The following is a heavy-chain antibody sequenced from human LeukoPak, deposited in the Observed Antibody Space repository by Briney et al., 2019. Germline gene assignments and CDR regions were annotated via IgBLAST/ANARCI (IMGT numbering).Heavy chain of an antibody. V-gene: IGHV4-39*01. D-gene: IGHD4-17*01. CDR3: ARHFDYGDFFDY. J-gene: IGHJ4*02. Sequence: KTSETLSLTCTVSGGSISSSSYYWGWIRQPPGKGLEWIGSIYYSGSTYYNPSLKSRVTISVDTSKNQFSLKLSSVTAADTAVYYCARHFDYGDFFDYWGQGTLVTVSS. CDR2: IYYSGST. CDR1: GGSISSSSYY.